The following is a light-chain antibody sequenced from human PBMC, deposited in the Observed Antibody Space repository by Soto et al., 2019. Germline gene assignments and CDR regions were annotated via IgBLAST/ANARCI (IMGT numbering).Light chain of an antibody. J-gene: IGLJ1*01. CDR3: SSHTSSNTWI. V-gene: IGLV2-14*03. CDR2: EVS. CDR1: SSEIGAYDY. Sequence: QSVLTQPASVSGSPGQSIAISCTGTSSEIGAYDYVSWYQQHPDKAHKLMNYEVSNRPSGVSNRFSGSKSVNTATLTISGLQAEDEADYYCSSHTSSNTWIFGTGTKVTVL.